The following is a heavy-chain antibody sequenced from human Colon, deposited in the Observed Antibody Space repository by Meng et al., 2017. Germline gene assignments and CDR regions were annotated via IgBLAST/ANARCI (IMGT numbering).Heavy chain of an antibody. Sequence: GESLKISCAASGLSFRSYAMHWVRQAPGKGLEWVAVISYDGNHKYHAESVKGRFTIPRDNSKNTLNLEMNSLRPEDTAVYFCARELAVARGVTTDALDLWGPGTLVTVSS. D-gene: IGHD3-10*01. CDR2: ISYDGNHK. V-gene: IGHV3-30*04. CDR1: GLSFRSYA. CDR3: ARELAVARGVTTDALDL. J-gene: IGHJ3*01.